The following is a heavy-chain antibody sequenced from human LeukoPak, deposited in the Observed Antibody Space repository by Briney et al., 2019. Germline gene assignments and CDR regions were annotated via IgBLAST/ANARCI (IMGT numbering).Heavy chain of an antibody. J-gene: IGHJ4*02. V-gene: IGHV1-69*13. CDR2: IIPIFGTA. Sequence: ASVKVSCKASGGTFSSYAISWVRQAPGQGLEWMGGIIPIFGTANYAQKFQGRVTITADESTSTAYMELSSLRSEDTAVYYCATLRRYCGGDCYSAIDYWGQGTLVTVSS. D-gene: IGHD2-21*02. CDR1: GGTFSSYA. CDR3: ATLRRYCGGDCYSAIDY.